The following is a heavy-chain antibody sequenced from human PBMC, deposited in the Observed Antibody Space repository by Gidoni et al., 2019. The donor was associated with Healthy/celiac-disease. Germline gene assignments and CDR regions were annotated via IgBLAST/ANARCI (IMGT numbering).Heavy chain of an antibody. CDR1: GFTYSDNY. CDR2: ISSSSSYT. D-gene: IGHD3-22*01. CDR3: ARVYHYYDSSGYYYYYYGMDV. Sequence: QVQLVESGGGLVKPGGSLRFSCAASGFTYSDNYMSWNRQAPGKGLYWVSYISSSSSYTNYADSVKGRFTISRDNAKNSLYLQMNSLIAEDTAVYYCARVYHYYDSSGYYYYYYGMDVWGQGTTVTVSS. J-gene: IGHJ6*02. V-gene: IGHV3-11*05.